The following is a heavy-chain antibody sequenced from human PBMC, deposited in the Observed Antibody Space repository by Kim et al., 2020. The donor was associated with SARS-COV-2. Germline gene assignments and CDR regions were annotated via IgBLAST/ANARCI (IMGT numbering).Heavy chain of an antibody. D-gene: IGHD3-9*01. Sequence: DSVKGRFTISRDNAKNTLYLQMNSLRAEDTAVYYCARGELRYFDSTPFDPWGQGTLVTVSS. J-gene: IGHJ5*02. CDR3: ARGELRYFDSTPFDP. V-gene: IGHV3-74*01.